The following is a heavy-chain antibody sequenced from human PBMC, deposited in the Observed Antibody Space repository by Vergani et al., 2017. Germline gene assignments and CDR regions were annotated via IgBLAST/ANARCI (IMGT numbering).Heavy chain of an antibody. J-gene: IGHJ4*02. CDR1: GYPISSGDYY. CDR2: TYPDGTT. V-gene: IGHV4-30-4*08. D-gene: IGHD2-21*02. CDR3: ARVMTAVTNPLFHS. Sequence: QVQLQESGPGLVKPSQTLSLTCVVSGYPISSGDYYWSWVRQTPEKGLEWIGYTYPDGTTYYHPSLKSRVIISVETSKNQFSLNLISVTATDTAVYYCARVMTAVTNPLFHSWGQGLVVTVSS.